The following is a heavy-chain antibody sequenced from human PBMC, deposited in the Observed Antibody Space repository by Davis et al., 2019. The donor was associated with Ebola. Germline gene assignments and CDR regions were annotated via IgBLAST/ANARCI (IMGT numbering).Heavy chain of an antibody. CDR1: GGTFSSYA. CDR3: ARGYCSGGSCLFDY. J-gene: IGHJ4*02. Sequence: AASVKVSCKASGGTFSSYAISWVRQAPGQGLEWMGRIIPILGIANYAQKFQGRVTITRDTSASTAYMELSSLRSEDTAVYYCARGYCSGGSCLFDYWGQGTLVTVSS. CDR2: IIPILGIA. V-gene: IGHV1-69*04. D-gene: IGHD2-15*01.